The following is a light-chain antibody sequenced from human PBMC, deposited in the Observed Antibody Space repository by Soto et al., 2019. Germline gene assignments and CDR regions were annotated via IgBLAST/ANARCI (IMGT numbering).Light chain of an antibody. CDR3: QQYGTSPLT. J-gene: IGKJ4*01. V-gene: IGKV3-20*01. CDR2: GAS. Sequence: EIVLTQSPGTLSLSPGERATLSCRASQSVFSSYLAWYQHKPGQAPRLLIYGASSRATGVPDRFSGSGSETDFTLTISRLEPEDFAVFYCQQYGTSPLTSGGGTKVDIK. CDR1: QSVFSSY.